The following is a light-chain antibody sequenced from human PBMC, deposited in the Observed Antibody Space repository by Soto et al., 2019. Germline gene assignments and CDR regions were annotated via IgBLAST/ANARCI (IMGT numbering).Light chain of an antibody. J-gene: IGLJ1*01. Sequence: QSALTQPASVSGSPGQSITISCTGTSSDVGSYNLVSWYQQHPGKAPKLVIYEVSKRPSGVSNRFSGSKSGNTASLTISGLQAEDEADYYCCSYAYSSTYVFGTGTKLTVL. CDR2: EVS. CDR3: CSYAYSSTYV. V-gene: IGLV2-23*02. CDR1: SSDVGSYNL.